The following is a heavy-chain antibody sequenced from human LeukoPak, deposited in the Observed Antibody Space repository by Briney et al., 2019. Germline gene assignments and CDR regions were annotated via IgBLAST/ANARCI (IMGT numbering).Heavy chain of an antibody. CDR3: ARAPASSWFGELLSGFDY. Sequence: ASVKVSCKASGYTFTGYYMHWVRQSPGQGLEWMGWINPNSGGTNYAQKFQGRVTMTRDTSISTAYMELSRLRSDDTAVYYCARAPASSWFGELLSGFDYWGQGTLVTVSS. CDR1: GYTFTGYY. CDR2: INPNSGGT. J-gene: IGHJ4*02. V-gene: IGHV1-2*02. D-gene: IGHD3-10*01.